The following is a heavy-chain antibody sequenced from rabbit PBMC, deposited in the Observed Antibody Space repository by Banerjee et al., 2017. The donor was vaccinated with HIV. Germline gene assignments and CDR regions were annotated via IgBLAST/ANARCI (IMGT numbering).Heavy chain of an antibody. CDR3: ARDYTGYGYATL. CDR1: GFDFSSYYM. J-gene: IGHJ4*01. Sequence: QEQLKETGGGLVQPGGSLTLSCKASGFDFSSYYMSWVRQAPGKGLEWIACIYAGSSGSTYYASWAKGRFTISKTSSTTVTLQMTSLTAADTATYFCARDYTGYGYATLWGQGTLVTVS. CDR2: IYAGSSGST. V-gene: IGHV1S45*01. D-gene: IGHD6-1*01.